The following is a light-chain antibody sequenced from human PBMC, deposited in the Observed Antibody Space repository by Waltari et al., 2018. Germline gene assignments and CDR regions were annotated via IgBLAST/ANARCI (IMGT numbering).Light chain of an antibody. V-gene: IGLV3-25*03. Sequence: SYELTQPPSVSVSPGQTAGITCPGAALPKKYAYWYQQKPGQAPVLVIYKDSERPSGIPERFSGSSSGTTVTLTIRGVQAEDEADYYCQSADREDTYVVFGGGTKLTVL. J-gene: IGLJ2*01. CDR2: KDS. CDR1: ALPKKY. CDR3: QSADREDTYVV.